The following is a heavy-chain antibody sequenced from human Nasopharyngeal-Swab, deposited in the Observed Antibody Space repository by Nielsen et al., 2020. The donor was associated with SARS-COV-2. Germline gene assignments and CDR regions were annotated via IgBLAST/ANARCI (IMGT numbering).Heavy chain of an antibody. J-gene: IGHJ6*03. Sequence: PGKGLEWIGEINHSGSTNYNPSLKSRVTISVDTSKNQFSLKLSSVTAADTAVYYCARADIVVVPAAPIYYMDVWDKGTTVTVS. CDR3: ARADIVVVPAAPIYYMDV. V-gene: IGHV4-34*01. D-gene: IGHD2-2*01. CDR2: INHSGST.